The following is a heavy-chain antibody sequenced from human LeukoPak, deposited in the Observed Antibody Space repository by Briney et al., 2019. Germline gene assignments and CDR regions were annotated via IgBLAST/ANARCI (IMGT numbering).Heavy chain of an antibody. CDR3: ATVLVTANTLDY. V-gene: IGHV1-69*04. CDR2: IIPILGIA. D-gene: IGHD2-21*02. J-gene: IGHJ4*02. CDR1: GGTFSSYA. Sequence: SVKVSCKASGGTFSSYAISWVRQAPGQGLEWMGRIIPILGIANYAQKFQGRVTITADKSTSTAYMELSSLRSEDTAVYYCATVLVTANTLDYWGQGTLVTVSS.